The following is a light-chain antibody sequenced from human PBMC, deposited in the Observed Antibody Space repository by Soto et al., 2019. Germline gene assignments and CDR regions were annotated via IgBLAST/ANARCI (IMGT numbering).Light chain of an antibody. CDR3: QQYGDSPLT. Sequence: EIVLTQSPGTLFLSPGERATLFCRASQTIRSESLGWYQKKHAQETRRVIYGTSSRPPKVPDRFSGSGSGTDFTLKIRRMEPDEFAVYYCQQYGDSPLTFGGWTKLDIK. CDR1: QTIRSES. J-gene: IGKJ4*01. CDR2: GTS. V-gene: IGKV3-20*01.